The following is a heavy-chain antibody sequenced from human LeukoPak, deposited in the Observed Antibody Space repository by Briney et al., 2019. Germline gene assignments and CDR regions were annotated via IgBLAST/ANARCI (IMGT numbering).Heavy chain of an antibody. CDR1: GITLSNYG. V-gene: IGHV3-23*01. Sequence: GGSLRLSCAVSGITLSNYGMNWVRLAPGKGLEWVAGISGSGGGTNYADSVKGRFTISRDTSKNTLYLQMNGLRAEDTAVYYCARDSGRSATYFNYWGQGTLVTVSS. CDR2: ISGSGGGT. J-gene: IGHJ4*02. CDR3: ARDSGRSATYFNY. D-gene: IGHD3-10*01.